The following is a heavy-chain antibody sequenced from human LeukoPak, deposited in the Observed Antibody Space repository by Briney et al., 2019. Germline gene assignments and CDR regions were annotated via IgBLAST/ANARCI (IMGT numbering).Heavy chain of an antibody. CDR2: INHSGST. CDR1: GGSFSGYY. J-gene: IGHJ3*02. Sequence: PSETLSLTCAVYGGSFSGYYWSWIRQPPGKGLEWIGEINHSGSTNYNPSLKSRVTISVDTSKNQFSLKLSSVTAADTAVYYCVREGESAYSSSPGHAFDIWGQGTMVTVSS. V-gene: IGHV4-34*01. D-gene: IGHD6-6*01. CDR3: VREGESAYSSSPGHAFDI.